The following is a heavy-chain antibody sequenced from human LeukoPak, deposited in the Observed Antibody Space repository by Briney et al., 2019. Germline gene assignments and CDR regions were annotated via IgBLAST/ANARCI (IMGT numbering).Heavy chain of an antibody. CDR2: ISGNGGRT. CDR3: AKEQTSSGYFDY. V-gene: IGHV3-23*01. Sequence: GGSLTLSCAAFGFTFNNYAMSWVRQAPGEGLEWGASISGNGGRTYYRDSVKGPFTISRDNPKNTLYLLMNSLSAEDTALYYCAKEQTSSGYFDYWGQGTLVTVSS. D-gene: IGHD2-2*01. CDR1: GFTFNNYA. J-gene: IGHJ4*02.